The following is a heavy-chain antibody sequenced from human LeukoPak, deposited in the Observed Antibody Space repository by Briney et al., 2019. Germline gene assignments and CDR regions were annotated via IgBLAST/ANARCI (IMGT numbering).Heavy chain of an antibody. CDR1: GFTFSNYG. D-gene: IGHD6-19*01. CDR2: TSYDGKNK. J-gene: IGHJ6*02. CDR3: AKDGAVAVADVNGMDV. V-gene: IGHV3-30*18. Sequence: PGGSLRLSCAVSGFTFSNYGMHWVRQAPGKGLEWVAVTSYDGKNKYYADSVKGRFTISRDNSKNTLYPQMNSLRGEDTALYYCAKDGAVAVADVNGMDVWGQGTTVTVSS.